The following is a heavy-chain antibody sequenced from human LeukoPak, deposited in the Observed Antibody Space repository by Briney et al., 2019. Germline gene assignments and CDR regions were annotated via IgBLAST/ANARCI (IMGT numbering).Heavy chain of an antibody. V-gene: IGHV4-31*03. CDR1: GGSISSSNYY. J-gene: IGHJ4*02. CDR2: IYYSGST. Sequence: SQTLSLTCTVSGGSISSSNYYWSWIRQHPGKGLEWIGYIYYSGSTYYSPSLKSRVTISVDTSKYQFSLKLSSVTAADTAVYYCARARRDGYNYFDYWGQGTLVTVSS. CDR3: ARARRDGYNYFDY. D-gene: IGHD5-24*01.